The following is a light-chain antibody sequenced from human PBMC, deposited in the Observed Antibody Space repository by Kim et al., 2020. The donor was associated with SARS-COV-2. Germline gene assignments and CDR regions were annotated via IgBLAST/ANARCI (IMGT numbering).Light chain of an antibody. CDR1: NIGSKS. J-gene: IGLJ3*02. CDR2: YDS. CDR3: QVWDSSSDHRV. V-gene: IGLV3-21*04. Sequence: GKTDRNACGGKNIGSKSVHWYQQKPGQAPVLVIYYDSHRPSGIPERFSGSNSGNTATLTISRVEAGDEADYYCQVWDSSSDHRVFGGGTQLTVL.